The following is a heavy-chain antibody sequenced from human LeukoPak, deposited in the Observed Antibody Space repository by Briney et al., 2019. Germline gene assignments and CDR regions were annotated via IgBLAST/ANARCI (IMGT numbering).Heavy chain of an antibody. CDR1: GFTFSSYW. CDR3: ARDFGQWLIDD. D-gene: IGHD6-19*01. V-gene: IGHV3-7*01. J-gene: IGHJ4*02. CDR2: IKQDGSEK. Sequence: GGSLRLSCAASGFTFSSYWMSWVRQAPGEGLEWVANIKQDGSEKYYVDSVKGRFTISRDNAKNSLYLQMNSLRVEDTAVYYCARDFGQWLIDDWGQGTLVTVSS.